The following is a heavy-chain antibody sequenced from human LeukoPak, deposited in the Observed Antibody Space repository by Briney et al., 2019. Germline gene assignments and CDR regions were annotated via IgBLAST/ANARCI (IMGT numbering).Heavy chain of an antibody. CDR1: GGSVSSGSYY. J-gene: IGHJ1*01. CDR3: ARGRADSSGYFEYFQH. V-gene: IGHV4-61*01. Sequence: SETLSLTCTVSGGSVSSGSYYWSWIRQPPGKGLEWIGYIYYSGSTNYNPSLKSRVTISVDTSKNQFSLKLSSVTAADTAVYYCARGRADSSGYFEYFQHWGQGTLVTVSS. D-gene: IGHD3-22*01. CDR2: IYYSGST.